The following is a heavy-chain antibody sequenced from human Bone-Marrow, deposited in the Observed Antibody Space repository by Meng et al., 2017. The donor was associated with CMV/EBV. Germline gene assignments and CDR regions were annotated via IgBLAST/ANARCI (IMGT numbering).Heavy chain of an antibody. V-gene: IGHV1-2*02. CDR2: INPNSGGT. J-gene: IGHJ6*02. CDR1: GYTFTGYY. Sequence: ASVKVSCKASGYTFTGYYIHWVRQAPGHGLEWMGWINPNSGGTNYAQKFQGRVTMTRDTSISTAYMELSRLRSDDTAVYYCARDLPHAYVQTYDFWSGYLSYYYYGMDVWGQGTTVTVSS. CDR3: ARDLPHAYVQTYDFWSGYLSYYYYGMDV. D-gene: IGHD3-3*01.